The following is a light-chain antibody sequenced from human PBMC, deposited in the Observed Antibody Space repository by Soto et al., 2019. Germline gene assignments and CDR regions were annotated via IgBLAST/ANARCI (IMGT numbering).Light chain of an antibody. V-gene: IGLV2-8*01. J-gene: IGLJ2*01. CDR1: SSDIGAYNY. CDR3: SSFTGSDNP. CDR2: EVS. Sequence: QSALTQPPSASGSPGQSVTISCTGTSSDIGAYNYVSWYQQHPGKAPKLIIYEVSQRPSGVPDRFSGSKSGNTASLTVSGLQLEDEADYYCSSFTGSDNPFGGGTKVTV.